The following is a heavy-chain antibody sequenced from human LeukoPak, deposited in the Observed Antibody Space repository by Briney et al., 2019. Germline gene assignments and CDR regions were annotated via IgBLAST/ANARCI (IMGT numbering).Heavy chain of an antibody. CDR3: TRGEDPAMVWFDY. J-gene: IGHJ4*02. CDR1: GFTFGDYA. CDR2: IRSKAYGGTT. V-gene: IGHV3-49*04. Sequence: GGSLRLSCTASGFTFGDYAMSWVRQAPGKGLEWVGFIRSKAYGGTTEYAASVKGRFTISRDDSKSIAYLQMNSLKTEDTAVYYCTRGEDPAMVWFDYWGQGTLVTVSS. D-gene: IGHD5-18*01.